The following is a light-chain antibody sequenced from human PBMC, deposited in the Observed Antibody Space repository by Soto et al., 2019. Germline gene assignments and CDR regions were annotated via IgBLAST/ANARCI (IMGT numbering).Light chain of an antibody. J-gene: IGKJ5*01. CDR1: QSISSY. Sequence: IQMTQSPSSLSASVGDRVTITCRASQSISSYLNWYQQKPGKAHKLLIDAASSLQSGVTSRFSGSGSGTDFTLTITSLQPEDFATYYCQQSYSIPNTFGQGTRLEIK. CDR3: QQSYSIPNT. CDR2: AAS. V-gene: IGKV1-39*01.